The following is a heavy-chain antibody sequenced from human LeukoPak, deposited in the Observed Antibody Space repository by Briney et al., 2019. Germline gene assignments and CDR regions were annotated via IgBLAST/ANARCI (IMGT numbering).Heavy chain of an antibody. J-gene: IGHJ4*02. D-gene: IGHD6-6*01. CDR2: ISGSGSST. CDR3: AKSKYSTSWFWDY. Sequence: GGSLRLSCAASGFTFSSYALSWVRQAPGKGLEWVSGISGSGSSTYYADSVKGRFTISRDNSKNTLYLQMNSLRAEDTAVYYCAKSKYSTSWFWDYWGQGTLVTVSS. V-gene: IGHV3-23*01. CDR1: GFTFSSYA.